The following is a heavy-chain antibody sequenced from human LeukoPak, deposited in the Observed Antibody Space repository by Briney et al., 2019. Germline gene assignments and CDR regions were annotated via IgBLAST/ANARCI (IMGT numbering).Heavy chain of an antibody. J-gene: IGHJ4*02. Sequence: SETLSLTCTVSGYSISSGYYWGWIWQPPGKGLEWIGRIYHTGSTYYNPSLKSRVTISVDTSKNQFSLKLSSVAAADTAVYYCARRGNYDSSSFDDWGQGTLVTVSS. CDR2: IYHTGST. D-gene: IGHD3-22*01. V-gene: IGHV4-38-2*02. CDR3: ARRGNYDSSSFDD. CDR1: GYSISSGYY.